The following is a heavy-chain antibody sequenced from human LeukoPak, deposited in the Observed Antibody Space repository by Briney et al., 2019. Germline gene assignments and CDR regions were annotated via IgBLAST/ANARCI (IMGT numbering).Heavy chain of an antibody. CDR1: GYTFTSYD. J-gene: IGHJ4*02. D-gene: IGHD6-13*01. Sequence: ASVKVSCKASGYTFTSYDISWVRQATGQGLEWMGWMNPNSGNTGYAQKFQGRVTMTRNTSISTAYMELSSLRSEDTAVYYCARGRSSSSGFDYWGQGTLVTVSS. CDR3: ARGRSSSSGFDY. CDR2: MNPNSGNT. V-gene: IGHV1-8*01.